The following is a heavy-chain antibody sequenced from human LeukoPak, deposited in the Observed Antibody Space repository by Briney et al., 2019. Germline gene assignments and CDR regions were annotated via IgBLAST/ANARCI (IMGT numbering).Heavy chain of an antibody. Sequence: GGSLRLSCAASGFTFSSYRMHWVRQAPGKGLVWVSRINSDGSNTDYADSVKGRFTISRDNAKNTLYLQMNSLTAEDTAVYFCARGAPLNQPDAFDIWGQGTTVTVSS. V-gene: IGHV3-74*01. CDR3: ARGAPLNQPDAFDI. J-gene: IGHJ3*02. CDR2: INSDGSNT. D-gene: IGHD1-14*01. CDR1: GFTFSSYR.